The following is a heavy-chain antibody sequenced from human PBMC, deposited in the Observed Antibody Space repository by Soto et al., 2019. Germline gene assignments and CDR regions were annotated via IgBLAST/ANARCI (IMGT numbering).Heavy chain of an antibody. D-gene: IGHD2-21*01. J-gene: IGHJ5*02. Sequence: GSLILSCATSGFSFSDSYMSWIRQAPGKGLEWISYISPRSTFRDYADSVKGRFTISRDSVKNSLYLQMNNLTADDTGVYYCARGGGGGLFDPWGQGSVVTVSS. CDR1: GFSFSDSY. CDR2: ISPRSTFR. V-gene: IGHV3-11*06. CDR3: ARGGGGGLFDP.